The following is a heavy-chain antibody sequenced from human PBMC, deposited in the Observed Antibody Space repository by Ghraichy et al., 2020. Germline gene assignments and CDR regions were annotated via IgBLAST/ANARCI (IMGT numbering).Heavy chain of an antibody. CDR1: GFIFSGFW. J-gene: IGHJ6*02. CDR2: IYSDGSGT. Sequence: LSLTCAASGFIFSGFWMHWVCQAPGKGLVWVSRIYSDGSGTSYADSVKGRFTISRDNAKNTLYLQMNTLRAEDTAVYYCARDRARGMDVWGQGTTVTVSS. D-gene: IGHD3-10*01. CDR3: ARDRARGMDV. V-gene: IGHV3-74*01.